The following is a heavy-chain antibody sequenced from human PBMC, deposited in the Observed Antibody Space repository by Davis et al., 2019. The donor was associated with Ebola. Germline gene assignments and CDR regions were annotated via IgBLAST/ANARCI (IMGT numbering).Heavy chain of an antibody. V-gene: IGHV3-23*01. CDR3: AELHSSSSHI. J-gene: IGHJ4*02. CDR2: ITNRDGT. Sequence: PGGSLRLSCVASGFTFGSYAVSWVRLVPGKGLEWVSTITNRDGTHYAESVKGRFTISRDNSKNTLYLQMTSLRAEDTALYYCAELHSSSSHIWGQGTLVTVSS. CDR1: GFTFGSYA. D-gene: IGHD6-6*01.